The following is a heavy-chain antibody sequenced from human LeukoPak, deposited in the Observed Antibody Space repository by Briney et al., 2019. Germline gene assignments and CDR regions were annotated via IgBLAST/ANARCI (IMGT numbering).Heavy chain of an antibody. D-gene: IGHD3-22*01. CDR3: ARSDSSGYSLMEH. CDR2: IYYSGST. V-gene: IGHV4-59*01. Sequence: PSETLSLTCTVSGGSISSYYWSWIRQPLGKGLEWIGYIYYSGSTNYNPSLKSRVTISVDTSKNQFSLKLSSVTAADTAVYYCARSDSSGYSLMEHWGQGTLVTVSS. J-gene: IGHJ1*01. CDR1: GGSISSYY.